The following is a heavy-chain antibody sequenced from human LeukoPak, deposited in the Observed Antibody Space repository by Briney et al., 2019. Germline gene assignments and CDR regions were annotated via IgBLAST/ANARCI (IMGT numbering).Heavy chain of an antibody. V-gene: IGHV3-74*01. CDR3: ERVSICPRCHFDY. D-gene: IGHD4-11*01. CDR1: GFTFSSYW. Sequence: GGSLRLSCGVSGFTFSSYWMHWVRQAPGKGMVWVARISPDGSSALYADSVKGRFTISRDHAKNTLYLQMNRLSDDDTAVYYGERVSICPRCHFDYWGQGALVTVSS. J-gene: IGHJ4*02. CDR2: ISPDGSSA.